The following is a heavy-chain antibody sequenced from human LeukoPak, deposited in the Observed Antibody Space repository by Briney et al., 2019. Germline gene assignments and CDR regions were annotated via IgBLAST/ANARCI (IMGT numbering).Heavy chain of an antibody. Sequence: SQTLSLTCAISGDWVSSSSAAWSWIRQSPSRGLEWLGRTYYRSKWHNDYAVSVKSRITINPDALKNQISLQLNSVTPEDTALYYCARSSSSYFDYWGQGTLVTVSS. CDR1: GDWVSSSSAA. CDR3: ARSSSSYFDY. D-gene: IGHD6-13*01. CDR2: TYYRSKWHN. V-gene: IGHV6-1*01. J-gene: IGHJ4*02.